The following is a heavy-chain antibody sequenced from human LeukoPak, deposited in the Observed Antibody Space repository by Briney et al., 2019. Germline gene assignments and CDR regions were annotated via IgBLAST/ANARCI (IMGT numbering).Heavy chain of an antibody. J-gene: IGHJ4*02. CDR3: AREERDIYDSSGYYSDPGVY. CDR2: IYSGGST. CDR1: GFTVSSNY. Sequence: GGSLRLSCAASGFTVSSNYMSWVRQAPGKGLEWVSVIYSGGSTYYADSVKGRFTISRDNSKNTLYLQMNSLRAEDTAVYYCAREERDIYDSSGYYSDPGVYWGQGTLVTVSS. V-gene: IGHV3-66*01. D-gene: IGHD3-22*01.